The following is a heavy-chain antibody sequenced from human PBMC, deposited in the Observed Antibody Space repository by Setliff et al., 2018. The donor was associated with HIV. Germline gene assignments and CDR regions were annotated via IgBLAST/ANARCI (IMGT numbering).Heavy chain of an antibody. D-gene: IGHD6-6*01. Sequence: SETLSLTCSVSGVSVGSGDYYWHWIRQHPEKALEWIGYIFHSGDTYYNPSLKSRISMSVDTSKNQFSLELTSLTAADTAVYYCATRPRIAARPFDYWGQXMLVTVSS. V-gene: IGHV4-31*03. CDR1: GVSVGSGDYY. CDR3: ATRPRIAARPFDY. CDR2: IFHSGDT. J-gene: IGHJ4*02.